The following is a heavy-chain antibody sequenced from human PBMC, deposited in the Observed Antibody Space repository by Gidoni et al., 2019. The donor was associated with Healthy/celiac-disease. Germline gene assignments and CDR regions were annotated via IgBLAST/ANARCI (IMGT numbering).Heavy chain of an antibody. CDR1: GFSFSSYI. V-gene: IGHV3-21*01. CDR3: ARDHCRGGYSVLSVDTFDI. D-gene: IGHD5-12*01. CDR2: ISSSSSYI. J-gene: IGHJ3*02. Sequence: EVQLVESGGGLVKPGGSLRLSCAASGFSFSSYIMNWVRQAPGKGLEWVSSISSSSSYIYYADSVKGRFTISRDNANNSLYLQMNSLRAEDTAVYYCARDHCRGGYSVLSVDTFDIWGQGTMVTVSS.